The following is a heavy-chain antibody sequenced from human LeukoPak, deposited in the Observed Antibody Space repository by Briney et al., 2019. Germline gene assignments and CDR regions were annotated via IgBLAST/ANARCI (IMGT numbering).Heavy chain of an antibody. CDR2: IYFDGSNK. D-gene: IGHD3-10*01. V-gene: IGHV3-33*01. CDR3: VRAPDSTSGFGIDY. J-gene: IGHJ4*02. Sequence: PGGSLRLSCAGSGFTFREYGLHWVRQAPGKGLEWVAVIYFDGSNKYYADSVKGGFTISGLYSKQTLYVWANTLTDEETAVYYFVRAPDSTSGFGIDYWGQRTLVTVSS. CDR1: GFTFREYG.